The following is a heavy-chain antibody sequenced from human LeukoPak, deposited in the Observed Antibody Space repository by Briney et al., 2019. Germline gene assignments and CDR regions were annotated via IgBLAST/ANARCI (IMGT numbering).Heavy chain of an antibody. CDR3: AREAHDWSGLTQYFDY. D-gene: IGHD3-3*01. J-gene: IGHJ4*02. V-gene: IGHV4-39*02. Sequence: PSETLSLTCTVSGDSISSSRSYWGWIRQPPGEGLEWIGSIYYSGSTYYNTSLKSRVTISVDTSKNQFSLKLSSVTAADTAVYYCAREAHDWSGLTQYFDYWGQGTLVTVSS. CDR1: GDSISSSRSY. CDR2: IYYSGST.